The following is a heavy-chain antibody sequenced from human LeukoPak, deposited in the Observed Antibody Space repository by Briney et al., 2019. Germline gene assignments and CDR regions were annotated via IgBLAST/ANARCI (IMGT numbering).Heavy chain of an antibody. V-gene: IGHV4-59*01. CDR2: IYYSGST. J-gene: IGHJ4*02. D-gene: IGHD3-22*01. CDR3: ARGHYYDSSGYCSY. CDR1: GGSISSYY. Sequence: SETLSLTCTVSGGSISSYYWSWIRQPPGKGLEWIGYIYYSGSTNYNPSLKSRVTISVDTSKNQFSLKLSSVTAADTAVYYCARGHYYDSSGYCSYWGQGTLVTVSS.